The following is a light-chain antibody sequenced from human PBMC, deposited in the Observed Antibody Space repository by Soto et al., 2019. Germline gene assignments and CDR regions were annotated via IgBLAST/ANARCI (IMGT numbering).Light chain of an antibody. J-gene: IGKJ1*01. CDR2: GAS. Sequence: EIVMTQSPVTLSVSPGEGATLSCRASQSVNRNLAWYQQKPGQAPRLLIHGASTRATGIPARFSGSGSGTEFTLTISSLQSEDFAVYYCQQYNSWPMTFGQGTKVEIK. CDR1: QSVNRN. CDR3: QQYNSWPMT. V-gene: IGKV3-15*01.